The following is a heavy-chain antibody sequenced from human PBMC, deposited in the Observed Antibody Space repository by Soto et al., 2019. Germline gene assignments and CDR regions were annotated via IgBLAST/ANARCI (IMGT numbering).Heavy chain of an antibody. CDR3: ARDPTVTTHYYYVMDV. CDR2: INHSGST. D-gene: IGHD4-17*01. Sequence: SETLSLTCAVYGGSLSGYYWSWIRQPPGKGLEWIGEINHSGSTNYNPSLKSRVTISVDTSKNQFSLKLSSVTAADTAVYYCARDPTVTTHYYYVMDVWGQGTTVTVSS. V-gene: IGHV4-34*01. CDR1: GGSLSGYY. J-gene: IGHJ6*02.